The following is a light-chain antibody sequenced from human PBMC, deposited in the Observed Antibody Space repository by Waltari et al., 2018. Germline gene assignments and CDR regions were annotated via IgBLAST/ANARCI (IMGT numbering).Light chain of an antibody. J-gene: IGKJ2*01. Sequence: DIQMTQSPSALSASMGDRVIITCRASQYISNWLAWYQQKPGQAPQLLISKASTVESGVASRVGGSGSGTEGGLTISSLQPEDFATYYCQQYNSYSPTFGQGTQVEIK. CDR1: QYISNW. CDR3: QQYNSYSPT. V-gene: IGKV1-5*03. CDR2: KAS.